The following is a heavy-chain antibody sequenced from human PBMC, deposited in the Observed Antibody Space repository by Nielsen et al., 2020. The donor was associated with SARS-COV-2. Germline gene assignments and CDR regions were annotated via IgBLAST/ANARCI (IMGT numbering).Heavy chain of an antibody. V-gene: IGHV3-33*01. Sequence: GGSLRLSCAASGFTFRNYAMHWVRQAPGKGLEWLAVIWYDASHKYYVDSGKGRFTISRDNSDNTLFLQMNSLRAEDTAVYYCARDYDLYGDSFMDSWGQGTLVIVSS. D-gene: IGHD4-17*01. CDR2: IWYDASHK. J-gene: IGHJ4*02. CDR1: GFTFRNYA. CDR3: ARDYDLYGDSFMDS.